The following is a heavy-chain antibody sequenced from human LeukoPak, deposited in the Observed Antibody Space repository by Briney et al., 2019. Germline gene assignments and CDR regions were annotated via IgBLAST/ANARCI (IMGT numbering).Heavy chain of an antibody. CDR1: GYTFTSYG. J-gene: IGHJ4*02. V-gene: IGHV1-18*01. CDR3: ARDYASLAYYDFWRASEYFDY. D-gene: IGHD3-3*01. CDR2: ISAYNGNA. Sequence: GASVKVSCKASGYTFTSYGISWVRQAPGQGREWMGWISAYNGNANYAQKLQGRVTMTTDTSTSTAYMELRSLRSDDTAVYYCARDYASLAYYDFWRASEYFDYWGQGTLVTVSS.